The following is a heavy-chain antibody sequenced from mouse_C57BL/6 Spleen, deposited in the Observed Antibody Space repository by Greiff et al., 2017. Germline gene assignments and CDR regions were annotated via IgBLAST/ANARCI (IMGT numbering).Heavy chain of an antibody. Sequence: QVQLQQPGAELVKPGASVKLSCKASGYTFTSYWMQWVKQRPGQGLEWIGEIDPSDSYTNYNQKFKGKATLTVDTSSSTAYMQLSSLTSEDSAVYYCARDGYYVVWFAYWGQGPMVTVAA. CDR1: GYTFTSYW. J-gene: IGHJ3*01. CDR3: ARDGYYVVWFAY. D-gene: IGHD2-3*01. CDR2: IDPSDSYT. V-gene: IGHV1-50*01.